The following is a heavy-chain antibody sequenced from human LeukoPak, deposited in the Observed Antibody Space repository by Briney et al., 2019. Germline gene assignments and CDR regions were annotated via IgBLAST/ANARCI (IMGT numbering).Heavy chain of an antibody. CDR1: GGSISSYY. D-gene: IGHD2-21*02. J-gene: IGHJ3*02. V-gene: IGHV4-59*01. CDR2: IYYSGST. Sequence: SETLSLTCAVSGGSISSYYWSWIRQPPGKGLEWIGYIYYSGSTNYNPSLKSRVTISVDTSKNQFSLKLSSVTAADTAVYYCARCGGDCYYSPAFDIWGQGTMVTVSS. CDR3: ARCGGDCYYSPAFDI.